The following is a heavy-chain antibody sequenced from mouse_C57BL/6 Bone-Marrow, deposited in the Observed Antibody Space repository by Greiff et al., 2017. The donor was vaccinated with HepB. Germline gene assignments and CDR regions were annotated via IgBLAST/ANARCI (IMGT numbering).Heavy chain of an antibody. CDR1: GYTFTDYY. CDR3: AREVTTGDYFDY. CDR2: INPNNGGT. Sequence: VQLQQSGPELVKPGASVKISCKASGYTFTDYYMNWVKQSHGKSLEWIGDINPNNGGTSYNQKFKGKATLTVDKSSSTAYMELRSLTSEDSAVYYCAREVTTGDYFDYWGQGTTLTVSS. D-gene: IGHD2-2*01. V-gene: IGHV1-26*01. J-gene: IGHJ2*01.